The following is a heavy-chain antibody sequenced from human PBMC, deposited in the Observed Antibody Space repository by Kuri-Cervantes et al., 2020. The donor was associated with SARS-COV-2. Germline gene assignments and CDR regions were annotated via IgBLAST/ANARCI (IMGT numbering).Heavy chain of an antibody. CDR1: GFTFSSYA. CDR3: ARVHSYGPQDYYYYGMDV. V-gene: IGHV3-23*01. J-gene: IGHJ6*02. Sequence: GESLKISCAASGFTFSSYAMSWVRQAPGKGLEWDSAISGSGGSTYYADSVKGRFTISRDNSKNTLYLQMNSLRAEDTAVYYCARVHSYGPQDYYYYGMDVWGQGTTVTVSS. CDR2: ISGSGGST. D-gene: IGHD5-18*01.